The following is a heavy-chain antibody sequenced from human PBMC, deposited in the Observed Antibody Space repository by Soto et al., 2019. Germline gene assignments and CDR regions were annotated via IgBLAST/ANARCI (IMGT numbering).Heavy chain of an antibody. J-gene: IGHJ3*02. CDR1: GFTFSSYA. Sequence: GGSLRLSCAASGFTFSSYAMHWVRQAPGKGLEWVAVISYDGSNKYYADSVKGRFTISRDNSKNTLYLQMNSLRAEDTAVYYCARDRSGSADAFDIWGQGSMVTVS. V-gene: IGHV3-30-3*01. CDR2: ISYDGSNK. CDR3: ARDRSGSADAFDI. D-gene: IGHD1-26*01.